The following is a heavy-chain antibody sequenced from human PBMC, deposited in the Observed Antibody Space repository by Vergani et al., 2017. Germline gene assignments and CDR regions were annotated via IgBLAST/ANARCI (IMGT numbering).Heavy chain of an antibody. Sequence: QVTLKESGPVLVKPTETLTLTCTVSGFSLSNARMGVSWIRQPPGKALEWLAHIFSNDEKSYSTSLKSRLTISKDTPKSQVVLTMTNMDPVDTATYYCARMNGITMVRVVIRTHFDYWGQGTLVTVSS. CDR3: ARMNGITMVRVVIRTHFDY. CDR1: GFSLSNARMG. CDR2: IFSNDEK. J-gene: IGHJ4*02. V-gene: IGHV2-26*01. D-gene: IGHD3-10*01.